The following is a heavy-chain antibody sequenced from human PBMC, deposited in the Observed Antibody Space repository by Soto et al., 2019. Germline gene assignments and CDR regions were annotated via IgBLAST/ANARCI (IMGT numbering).Heavy chain of an antibody. Sequence: SQTLSLTCAISGDSVSSNSAAWNWIRQSPSRGLEWLGRTYYRSKWYNDYAVSVKSRITINPDTSKNQFSLQLNSVTPEDTAVYYCGSFDSDIVVVVAATGQLAFDIWGQGTMVTVSS. CDR1: GDSVSSNSAA. CDR2: TYYRSKWYN. D-gene: IGHD2-15*01. CDR3: GSFDSDIVVVVAATGQLAFDI. V-gene: IGHV6-1*01. J-gene: IGHJ3*02.